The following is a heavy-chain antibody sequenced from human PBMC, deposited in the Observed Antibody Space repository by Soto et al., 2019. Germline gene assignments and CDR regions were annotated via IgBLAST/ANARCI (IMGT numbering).Heavy chain of an antibody. CDR3: ARELNFLLVIGGFDT. J-gene: IGHJ5*02. Sequence: ASVKVSCKASGYTFSAFYIHWFRQASGEGLQWMGVFNPRSGATEYVQQFQGRVTLTGDTPTSTVYMELSSLRSEDTAAYYCARELNFLLVIGGFDTWGQGTLVTVSS. CDR2: FNPRSGAT. CDR1: GYTFSAFY. D-gene: IGHD3-9*01. V-gene: IGHV1-46*01.